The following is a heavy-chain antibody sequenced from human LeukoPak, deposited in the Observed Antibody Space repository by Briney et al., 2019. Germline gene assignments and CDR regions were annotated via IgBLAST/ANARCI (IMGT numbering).Heavy chain of an antibody. CDR1: GGSLRGYC. J-gene: IGHJ5*02. CDR3: ARGDAVYYYDSSRNWFDP. CDR2: INHSGST. D-gene: IGHD3-22*01. V-gene: IGHV4-34*01. Sequence: ETLSLTCGVYGGSLRGYCWSWIRQPPGKGLEWMVEINHSGSTNYNPSPKSRVTISVDTSKNQFSLKLSSVTAEDTAVYYCARGDAVYYYDSSRNWFDPWGQGTLVTVSS.